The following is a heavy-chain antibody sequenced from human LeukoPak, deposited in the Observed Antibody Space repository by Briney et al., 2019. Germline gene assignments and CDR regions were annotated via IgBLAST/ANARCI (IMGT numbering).Heavy chain of an antibody. Sequence: PGGSLRLSCAASGFTFSSYAMSWVRQAPGKGLEWVSAISGSGGSTYYADSVKGRFTISRDNSKNTLYLQMNSLRAEDTAVYYCAKDCMWDSSGWLEYFDYWGQGTLVTVSS. CDR3: AKDCMWDSSGWLEYFDY. J-gene: IGHJ4*02. V-gene: IGHV3-23*01. CDR1: GFTFSSYA. D-gene: IGHD6-19*01. CDR2: ISGSGGST.